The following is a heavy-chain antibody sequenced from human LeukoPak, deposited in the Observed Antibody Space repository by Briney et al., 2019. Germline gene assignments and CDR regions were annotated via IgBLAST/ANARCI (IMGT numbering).Heavy chain of an antibody. CDR2: ISGTTDST. CDR3: AKRPGSSGWYYFDY. J-gene: IGHJ4*02. V-gene: IGHV3-23*01. Sequence: VGSLRLSCAASGFTFSIYAMSWVRQAPGKGLEWVSGISGTTDSTNYADSVKGRFTISRDNSKNTLYLQMNSLRVEDTAVYYCAKRPGSSGWYYFDYWGQGTLVTVSS. CDR1: GFTFSIYA. D-gene: IGHD6-19*01.